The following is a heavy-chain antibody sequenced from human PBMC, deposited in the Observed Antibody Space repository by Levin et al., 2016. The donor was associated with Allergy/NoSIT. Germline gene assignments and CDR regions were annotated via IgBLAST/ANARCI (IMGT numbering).Heavy chain of an antibody. D-gene: IGHD6-13*01. CDR2: IYYSGST. V-gene: IGHV4-59*01. Sequence: SETLSLTCTVSGGSISSYYWSWIRQPPGKGLEWIGYIYYSGSTNYNPSLKSRVTISVDTSKNQFSLKLSSVTAADTAVYYCASAGRKGYSSSWYQGWFDPWGQGTLVTVSS. CDR3: ASAGRKGYSSSWYQGWFDP. J-gene: IGHJ5*02. CDR1: GGSISSYY.